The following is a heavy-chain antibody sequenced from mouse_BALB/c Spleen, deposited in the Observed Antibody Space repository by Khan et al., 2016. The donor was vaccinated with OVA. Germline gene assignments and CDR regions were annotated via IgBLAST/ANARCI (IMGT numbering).Heavy chain of an antibody. CDR1: GYSITSDYA. CDR3: ARGRAY. V-gene: IGHV3-2*02. D-gene: IGHD3-3*01. Sequence: EVQLQESGPGLVKPSQSLSLTCTVTGYSITSDYAWNWIRQFPGNKLEWMGYISYSGSTSYTPSLKSRISITRDTSKNQFFRQLNSVTTEDTATYYCARGRAYWGQGTLVTVSA. CDR2: ISYSGST. J-gene: IGHJ3*01.